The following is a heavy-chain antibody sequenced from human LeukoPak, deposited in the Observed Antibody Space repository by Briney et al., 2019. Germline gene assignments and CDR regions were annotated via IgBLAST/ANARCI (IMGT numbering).Heavy chain of an antibody. V-gene: IGHV3-21*01. Sequence: KPGGSLRPSCAASGFTFSSYSMNWVRQAPEKGLEWVSSISSSSSHIYYADSVKGRFTMSRDNAKNSLYLQMNSLRAEDTAVYYCARGVALRSGYDYVDFDYWGQGTPVTVSS. D-gene: IGHD5-12*01. J-gene: IGHJ4*02. CDR2: ISSSSSHI. CDR3: ARGVALRSGYDYVDFDY. CDR1: GFTFSSYS.